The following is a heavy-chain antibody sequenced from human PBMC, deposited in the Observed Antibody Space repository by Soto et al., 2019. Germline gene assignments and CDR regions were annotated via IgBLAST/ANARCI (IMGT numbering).Heavy chain of an antibody. D-gene: IGHD3-22*01. J-gene: IGHJ6*02. V-gene: IGHV1-2*02. Sequence: ASVKVSCKASGYTFTGYYMHWVRQAPGQGLEWMGWINPNSGGTNYAQKFQGRVTMTRDTSISTAHMELSRLRSDDTAVYYCARDLTSYYDSINYYYGMDVWGQGTTVTVSS. CDR1: GYTFTGYY. CDR2: INPNSGGT. CDR3: ARDLTSYYDSINYYYGMDV.